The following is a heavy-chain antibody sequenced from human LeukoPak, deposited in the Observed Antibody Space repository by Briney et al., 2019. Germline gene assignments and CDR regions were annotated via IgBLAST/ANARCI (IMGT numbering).Heavy chain of an antibody. CDR3: ARGAIAAGTIQLDY. D-gene: IGHD6-19*01. CDR2: IYSGGST. V-gene: IGHV3-53*05. CDR1: GFTVSSNY. Sequence: PGGSLRLSCAASGFTVSSNYMSWVRQAPGKGLEWVSVIYSGGSTYYADSVKGRFTISRDNSKNTLYLQMNSLRAEDTAVYYCARGAIAAGTIQLDYWGQGTLVTVSS. J-gene: IGHJ4*02.